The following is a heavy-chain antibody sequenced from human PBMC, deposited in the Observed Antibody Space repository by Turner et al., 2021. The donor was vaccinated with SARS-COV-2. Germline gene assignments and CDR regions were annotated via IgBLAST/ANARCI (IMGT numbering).Heavy chain of an antibody. CDR2: FYKIGSI. V-gene: IGHV4-59*08. J-gene: IGHJ6*02. CDR3: ARHQGSASGYDHGMNV. CDR1: GGSISSKS. D-gene: IGHD1-26*01. Sequence: QVQLKESGPGLVRPSETLSLTCTVSGGSISSKSWSWIRQSPGRGLEWIGYFYKIGSIDYNPTLRSRVTISVDTSMNQLSLNLISVTAADTAVYYCARHQGSASGYDHGMNVWGQGTAVIVSS.